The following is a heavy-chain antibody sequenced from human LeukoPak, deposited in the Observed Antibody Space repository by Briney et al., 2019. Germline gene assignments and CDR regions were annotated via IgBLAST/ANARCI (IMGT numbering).Heavy chain of an antibody. Sequence: ASVKVSCKASGYTFTSYGISWVRQAPGQGLEWMGWISAYNGNTNYAQKLQGRVTMTTDTSTSTAYMELSSLRSEDTAVYYCAREVKDDYVWGSYRYIDYWGQGTLVTVSS. J-gene: IGHJ4*02. V-gene: IGHV1-18*04. CDR2: ISAYNGNT. D-gene: IGHD3-16*02. CDR1: GYTFTSYG. CDR3: AREVKDDYVWGSYRYIDY.